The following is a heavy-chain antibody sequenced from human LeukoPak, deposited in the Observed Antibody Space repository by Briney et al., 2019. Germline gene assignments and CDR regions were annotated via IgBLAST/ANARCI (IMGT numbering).Heavy chain of an antibody. D-gene: IGHD3-16*02. V-gene: IGHV5-51*01. CDR2: IFPGDSDT. CDR3: ARTISGSYRSDLSK. J-gene: IGHJ4*02. Sequence: GESLKISCQGSGYSFTTYWIGWVRQMPGKGLEWMGIIFPGDSDTKYSPSFQGQVTISADKSINTAYLQWSSLKASDSAIYYCARTISGSYRSDLSKWDQGTLVTVSS. CDR1: GYSFTTYW.